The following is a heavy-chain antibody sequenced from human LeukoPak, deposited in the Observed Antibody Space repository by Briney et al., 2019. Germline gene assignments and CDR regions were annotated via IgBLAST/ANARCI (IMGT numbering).Heavy chain of an antibody. CDR3: AREGRRITIFGVVKSGRGNWFDP. D-gene: IGHD3-3*01. V-gene: IGHV4-4*02. CDR2: IYHSGST. J-gene: IGHJ5*02. Sequence: SETLSLTCAVSGASISSSNWLSWVRQPPGKGLEWIGEIYHSGSTNYNPSLKSRVTISVDTSKNQFSLKLSSVTAADTAVYYCAREGRRITIFGVVKSGRGNWFDPWGQGTLVTVSS. CDR1: GASISSSNW.